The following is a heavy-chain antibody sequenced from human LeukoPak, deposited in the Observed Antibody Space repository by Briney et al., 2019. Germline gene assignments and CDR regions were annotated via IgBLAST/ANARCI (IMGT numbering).Heavy chain of an antibody. CDR3: AKGVVRGVRGERATSNWFDP. J-gene: IGHJ5*02. V-gene: IGHV3-23*01. CDR1: GFTFSSYS. CDR2: ISGSGGST. D-gene: IGHD3-10*01. Sequence: PGGSLRLSCAASGFTFSSYSMNWVRQAPGKGLEWVSAISGSGGSTYYADSVKGRFTISRDNSKNTLYLQMNSLRAEDTAVYYCAKGVVRGVRGERATSNWFDPWGQGTLVTVSS.